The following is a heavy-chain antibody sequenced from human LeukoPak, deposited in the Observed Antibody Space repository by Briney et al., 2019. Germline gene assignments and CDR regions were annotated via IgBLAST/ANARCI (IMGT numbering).Heavy chain of an antibody. Sequence: ASVKVSCKASGYTFTSYGICWVRQAPGQGLEWMGWISAYNGNTNYAQKLQGRVTMTTDTSTSTAYMELRSLRSDDTAVYYCARVARSLYYDSSGYFDYWGQGTLVTVSS. CDR2: ISAYNGNT. CDR3: ARVARSLYYDSSGYFDY. D-gene: IGHD3-22*01. J-gene: IGHJ4*02. V-gene: IGHV1-18*01. CDR1: GYTFTSYG.